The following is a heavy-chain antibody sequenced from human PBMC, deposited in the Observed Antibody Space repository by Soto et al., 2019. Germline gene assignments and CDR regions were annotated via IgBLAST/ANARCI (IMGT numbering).Heavy chain of an antibody. V-gene: IGHV4-31*01. D-gene: IGHD2-2*01. CDR2: IYYSGST. CDR1: GGSISSGCYY. J-gene: IGHJ6*02. Sequence: SETLSLTCTVSGGSISSGCYYWSWIRQHPGKGLEWIGYIYYSGSTYYSPSFQGHVTISADKSISTAYLQWSSLKASDAAMYYCARHQPEYQLRYYYYGMDVWGQGTTVTVSS. CDR3: ARHQPEYQLRYYYYGMDV.